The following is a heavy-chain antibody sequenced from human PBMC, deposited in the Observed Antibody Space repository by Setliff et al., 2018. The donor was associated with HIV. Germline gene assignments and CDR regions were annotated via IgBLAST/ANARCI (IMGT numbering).Heavy chain of an antibody. CDR3: ARAMRGVVVTNMYYYYGMDV. CDR2: INHSGDT. CDR1: GGSFSGYY. J-gene: IGHJ6*02. Sequence: SETLSLTCAVSGGSFSGYYWSWIRQPPGKGLEWIGEINHSGDTNYNPSLKSRVTISVDTSKNQFSLKLSSVTAADTAVYYCARAMRGVVVTNMYYYYGMDVWGQGTTVTVSS. D-gene: IGHD2-21*02. V-gene: IGHV4-34*01.